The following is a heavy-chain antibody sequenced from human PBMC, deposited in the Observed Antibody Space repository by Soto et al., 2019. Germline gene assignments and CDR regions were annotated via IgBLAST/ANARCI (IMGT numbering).Heavy chain of an antibody. V-gene: IGHV4-59*08. CDR1: GGSISSYY. CDR2: IFYTEST. J-gene: IGHJ4*02. CDR3: AKNLPRTGRFDY. Sequence: PSETLSLTCTVSGGSISSYYWICIRQPPGKGLEWIGSIFYTESTDYNPSLKSRATISVDRSRNQFSLQVSSVTAADTAVYYCAKNLPRTGRFDYWGQGTVVTSPQ.